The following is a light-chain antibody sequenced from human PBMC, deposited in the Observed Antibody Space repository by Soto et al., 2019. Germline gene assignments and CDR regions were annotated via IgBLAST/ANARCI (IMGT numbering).Light chain of an antibody. CDR1: RTVDGNY. Sequence: PGERAPLSCRASRTVDGNYLAWYHQKPGQAPRLLIHSASTRAPGIPDRFSASGAGTDFTLTISRLEPEDSAVYYCQQYSASPRTFGPGTKVDI. V-gene: IGKV3-20*01. CDR2: SAS. CDR3: QQYSASPRT. J-gene: IGKJ3*01.